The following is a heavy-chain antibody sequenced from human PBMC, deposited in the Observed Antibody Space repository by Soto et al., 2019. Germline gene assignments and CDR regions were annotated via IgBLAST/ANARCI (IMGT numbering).Heavy chain of an antibody. D-gene: IGHD3-10*01. CDR2: IYWDDDE. V-gene: IGHV2-5*02. Sequence: ITLKESGPTLVKPTQTLTLTCTFSGFSLNTGGVGVGWVRQPRGKAMEWLALIYWDDDERYRPSLRSRLNNPKDTINNQVVLTMTYMDPEDTATYSCVRNWRYYGGDYYYGMDAWGQGTTVTVSS. CDR1: GFSLNTGGVG. CDR3: VRNWRYYGGDYYYGMDA. J-gene: IGHJ6*02.